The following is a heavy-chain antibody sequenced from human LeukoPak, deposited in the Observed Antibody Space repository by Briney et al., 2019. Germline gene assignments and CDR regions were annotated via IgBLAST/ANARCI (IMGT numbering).Heavy chain of an antibody. J-gene: IGHJ4*02. CDR2: INHSGST. D-gene: IGHD3-22*01. CDR3: ARRTTSYYYDSSGYYSRRYFGY. V-gene: IGHV4-34*01. CDR1: GGSFSGYY. Sequence: SETLSLTCAVYGGSFSGYYWSWIRQPPGKGLEWIGEINHSGSTNYNPSLKSRVTISVDTSKNQFSLKLSSVTAADTAVYYCARRTTSYYYDSSGYYSRRYFGYWGQGTLVTVSS.